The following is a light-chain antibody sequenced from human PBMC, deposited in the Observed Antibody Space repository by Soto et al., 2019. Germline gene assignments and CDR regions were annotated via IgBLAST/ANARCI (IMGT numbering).Light chain of an antibody. J-gene: IGKJ4*01. CDR3: QQYNNWLPLT. CDR2: GAS. CDR1: QSVSGN. Sequence: EIVMTQSPATLSVSPGERATLSCRASQSVSGNLAWYQQKPGQAPRLLIYGASTRATGIPARFSGSGYGTEFTLTISSLQSEDFAVYYCQQYNNWLPLTFGGGTKVEIK. V-gene: IGKV3-15*01.